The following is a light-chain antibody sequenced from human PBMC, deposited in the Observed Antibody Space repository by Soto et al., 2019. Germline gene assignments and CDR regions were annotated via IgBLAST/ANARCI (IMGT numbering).Light chain of an antibody. V-gene: IGKV3-15*01. CDR2: GAS. CDR1: QSVSSN. Sequence: EVVMTQSPATLSVSPGERATLSCRASQSVSSNLAWYQQKHGQAPRLLIYGASTRATGIPARSSGSGSGTEFTLTISSLQSEDFAVYYCQQYDNWPPITFGQGTRLEIK. J-gene: IGKJ5*01. CDR3: QQYDNWPPIT.